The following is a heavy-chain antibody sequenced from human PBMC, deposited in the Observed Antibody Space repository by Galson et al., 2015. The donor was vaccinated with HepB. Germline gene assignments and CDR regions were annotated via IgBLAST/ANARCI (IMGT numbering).Heavy chain of an antibody. CDR2: INAVNGYT. D-gene: IGHD2-2*02. J-gene: IGHJ6*02. V-gene: IGHV1-3*01. CDR1: GYSFIDYA. Sequence: SVKVSCKASGYSFIDYAMHWVRLAPGQRLEWMGWINAVNGYTKYSQKFQGRVTLSRDTSASTAYMELSSLRSEDTAIYYCARDPRASIPFGMDVWGQGTSVTVSS. CDR3: ARDPRASIPFGMDV.